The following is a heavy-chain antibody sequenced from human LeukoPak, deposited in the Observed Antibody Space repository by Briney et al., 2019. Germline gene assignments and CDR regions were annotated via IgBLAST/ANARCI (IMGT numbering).Heavy chain of an antibody. J-gene: IGHJ3*02. CDR2: IYYSGST. Sequence: ASETLSLTCTVSGGSISSYYWSWIRQPPGKGLEWIGYIYYSGSTNYNPSLKSRVTISVDTSKNQFSLQLNSVTPEDTAVYYCARDQRDSPSTSPLDIWGQGTMVTVSS. V-gene: IGHV4-59*12. D-gene: IGHD2-2*01. CDR3: ARDQRDSPSTSPLDI. CDR1: GGSISSYY.